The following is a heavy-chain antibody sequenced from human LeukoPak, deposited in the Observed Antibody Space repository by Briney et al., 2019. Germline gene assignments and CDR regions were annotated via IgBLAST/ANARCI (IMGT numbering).Heavy chain of an antibody. CDR2: ISGSGGST. D-gene: IGHD3-10*01. CDR3: AKDSSYYGSGSYYTGNWFDP. CDR1: GFIFSDFN. J-gene: IGHJ5*02. Sequence: PGGSLRLSCATSGFIFSDFNMSWVRQAPGKGLEWVSAISGSGGSTYYADSVKGRFTVSRDNSKNTLYLQMNSLRAEDTAVYYCAKDSSYYGSGSYYTGNWFDPWGQGTLVTVSS. V-gene: IGHV3-23*01.